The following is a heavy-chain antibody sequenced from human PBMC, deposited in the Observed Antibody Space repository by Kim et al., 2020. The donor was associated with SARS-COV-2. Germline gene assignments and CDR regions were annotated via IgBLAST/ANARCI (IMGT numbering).Heavy chain of an antibody. CDR1: GFTFSSYS. J-gene: IGHJ4*02. D-gene: IGHD3-10*01. Sequence: GGSLRLSCAASGFTFSSYSMNWVRQAPGKGLEWVSSISSSSSYIYYADSVKGRFTISRDNAKNSLYLQMNSLRAEDTAVYYCARAYGSGSYEPYFDYWGQGTLVTVSS. CDR3: ARAYGSGSYEPYFDY. CDR2: ISSSSSYI. V-gene: IGHV3-21*01.